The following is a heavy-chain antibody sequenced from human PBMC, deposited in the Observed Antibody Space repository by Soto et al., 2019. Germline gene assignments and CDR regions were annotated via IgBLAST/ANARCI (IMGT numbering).Heavy chain of an antibody. CDR1: GGSISSYY. CDR3: ARAVTGIAVPSWFDP. Sequence: PXXTLSLACTVSGGSISSYYWSWIRQPPGKGLEWIGYIYYSGSTNYNPSLKSRVTISVDTSKNQFSLKLSSVTAADTAVYYCARAVTGIAVPSWFDPWGQGTLVTVSS. J-gene: IGHJ5*02. D-gene: IGHD6-19*01. V-gene: IGHV4-59*01. CDR2: IYYSGST.